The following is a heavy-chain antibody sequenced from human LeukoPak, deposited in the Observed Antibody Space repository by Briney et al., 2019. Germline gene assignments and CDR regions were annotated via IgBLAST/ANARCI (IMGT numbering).Heavy chain of an antibody. CDR2: IIPIFGTA. D-gene: IGHD3-10*01. V-gene: IGHV1-69*05. CDR1: GGTFSSYA. CDR3: ARCNYYGSGSYCP. J-gene: IGHJ5*02. Sequence: ASVKVSCKASGGTFSSYAISWVRQAPGQGLEWMGGIIPIFGTANYAQKFQGRVTITTDESTSTAYMELSSLRSEDTAVYYCARCNYYGSGSYCPFGQGTLVTVSS.